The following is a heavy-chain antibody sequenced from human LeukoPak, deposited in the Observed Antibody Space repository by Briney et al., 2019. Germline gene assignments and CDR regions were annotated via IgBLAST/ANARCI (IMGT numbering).Heavy chain of an antibody. Sequence: ASVKVSCKASGYTFTGYYMHWVRQAPGQGLEWMGWINPNSGGTNYAQKFQGRVTMTRDTSISTAYMGLSRLRSDDTAVYYCARDPLWLGKPFDYWGQGTLVTVSS. D-gene: IGHD5-18*01. CDR1: GYTFTGYY. CDR3: ARDPLWLGKPFDY. V-gene: IGHV1-2*02. J-gene: IGHJ4*02. CDR2: INPNSGGT.